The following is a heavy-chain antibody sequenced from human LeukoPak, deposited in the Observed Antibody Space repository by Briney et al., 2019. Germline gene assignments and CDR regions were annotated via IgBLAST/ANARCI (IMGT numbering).Heavy chain of an antibody. J-gene: IGHJ4*02. V-gene: IGHV3-23*01. CDR2: IAGDTVT. D-gene: IGHD2-21*01. CDR1: GFTFNIYA. CDR3: ARDQPYCGGDCFSY. Sequence: PGGSLRLSCAASGFTFNIYAMSWVRQAPGKGLEWVSAIAGDTVTFYTDSVKGRFTISRDNSKNTLYLQMNGLRAEDTAVYYCARDQPYCGGDCFSYWGQGTLVTVSS.